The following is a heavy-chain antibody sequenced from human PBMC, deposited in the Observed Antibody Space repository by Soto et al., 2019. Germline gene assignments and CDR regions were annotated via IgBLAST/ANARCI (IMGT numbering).Heavy chain of an antibody. D-gene: IGHD3-22*01. J-gene: IGHJ4*02. CDR2: ISSSGSTI. CDR1: GFTFSDYY. V-gene: IGHV3-11*01. Sequence: GGSLRLSCAASGFTFSDYYMSWIRQAPGKGLEWVSYISSSGSTIYYADSVKGRFTISGDNAKNSLYLQMNSLRAEDTAVYYCAKDRYLDHDSRGYLFDNWGQGTLVTVSS. CDR3: AKDRYLDHDSRGYLFDN.